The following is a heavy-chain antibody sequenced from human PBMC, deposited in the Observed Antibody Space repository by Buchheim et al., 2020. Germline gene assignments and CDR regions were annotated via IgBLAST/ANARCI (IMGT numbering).Heavy chain of an antibody. CDR1: GYTFTSYY. Sequence: QVQLVQSGAEVKKPGASVKVSCKASGYTFTSYYMHWVRQAPGQGLEWMGIINPSGGSTSYAQKFQGRVTMTRDTSTSTVYTELSSLRSDDTAVYYCARGEASYYYDSSGYYYLPSTHFDPWGQGTL. V-gene: IGHV1-46*01. D-gene: IGHD3-22*01. CDR2: INPSGGST. J-gene: IGHJ5*02. CDR3: ARGEASYYYDSSGYYYLPSTHFDP.